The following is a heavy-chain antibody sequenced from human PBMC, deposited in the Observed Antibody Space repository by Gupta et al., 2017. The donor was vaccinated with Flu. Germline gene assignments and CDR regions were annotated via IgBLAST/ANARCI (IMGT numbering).Heavy chain of an antibody. D-gene: IGHD6-6*01. J-gene: IGHJ4*02. Sequence: QVLLLESGPGVVKPSETLSLACSVSSAYGTPYYWSWIRPTPGKGLEWIGYVSYNGITKYNPSLRGRVTMSVDKSENKFSLKLDSVTAADTAVYFCARGGVEARETGRNFDYWGPGTLVTVSS. V-gene: IGHV4-59*02. CDR1: SAYGTPYY. CDR3: ARGGVEARETGRNFDY. CDR2: VSYNGIT.